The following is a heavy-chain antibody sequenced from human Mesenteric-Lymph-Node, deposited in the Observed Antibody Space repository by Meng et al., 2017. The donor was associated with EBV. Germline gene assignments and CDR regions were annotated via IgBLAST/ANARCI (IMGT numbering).Heavy chain of an antibody. J-gene: IGHJ5*02. D-gene: IGHD6-19*01. CDR1: GGTFSSYA. CDR2: INSIFGTA. Sequence: QVQLVQSGGEVKKPGASVRGSWKASGGTFSSYAITWVRQAPGQGLEWMGGINSIFGTANYAQKFQGRVTITADKSTSTVYMELSSLRSEDTAVYYCARGSSGWGRWFDPWGQGTLVTVSS. CDR3: ARGSSGWGRWFDP. V-gene: IGHV1-69*06.